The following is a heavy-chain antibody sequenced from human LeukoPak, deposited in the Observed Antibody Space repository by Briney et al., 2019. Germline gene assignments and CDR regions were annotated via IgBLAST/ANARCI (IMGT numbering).Heavy chain of an antibody. J-gene: IGHJ3*01. CDR3: ARRHQITSYSPYAFDV. D-gene: IGHD2-15*01. CDR2: IYTSGST. Sequence: SETLSLTCTVSGGSISSYYWSWIRQPAGKGLEWIGRIYTSGSTNYNPSLKSRVNTLVDMSTKSFSLELTSVTAADTAVYFCARRHQITSYSPYAFDVWGPGRLVTVSS. V-gene: IGHV4-4*07. CDR1: GGSISSYY.